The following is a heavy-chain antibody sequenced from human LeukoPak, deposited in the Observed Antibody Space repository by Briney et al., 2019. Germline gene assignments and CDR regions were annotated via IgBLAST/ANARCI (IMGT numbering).Heavy chain of an antibody. V-gene: IGHV4-38-2*01. CDR2: IFHSGST. J-gene: IGHJ4*02. CDR3: ARRVYSRNWCFDY. Sequence: PSETLSLTCAVSGYSITSGYYWGWIRQPPGKGLEWIGSIFHSGSTYYNPSLKSRVTISVDTSKNQFSLKLSSVTAPDTAVYYCARRVYSRNWCFDYWGQGTLVTVSS. CDR1: GYSITSGYY. D-gene: IGHD6-13*01.